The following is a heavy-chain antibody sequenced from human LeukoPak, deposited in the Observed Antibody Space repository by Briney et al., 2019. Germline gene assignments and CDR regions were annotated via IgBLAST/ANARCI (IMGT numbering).Heavy chain of an antibody. D-gene: IGHD3-16*01. J-gene: IGHJ5*02. CDR2: IRGKGFSDPP. Sequence: GGSLRLSCAASGFTFSDSAIHWVRQASGKGLEWVGRIRGKGFSDPPAYAASVKDRFTISRDGSESTAYLQMNSLKAEDTAVYYCTVPQSGGNWFDPWGPGTQVTVSS. CDR1: GFTFSDSA. CDR3: TVPQSGGNWFDP. V-gene: IGHV3-73*01.